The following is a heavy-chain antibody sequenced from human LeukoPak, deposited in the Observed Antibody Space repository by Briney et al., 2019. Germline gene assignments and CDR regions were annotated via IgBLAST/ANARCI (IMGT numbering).Heavy chain of an antibody. Sequence: SVTVSCKASGFTFTSRSAVQWVRQARGQRLEWIGWIVVDSDNTNYAENFQERVTITMDISASTSYMELSSLRSEDTAVYFCAAPYTSSWFDLWGQGTLVTVSS. J-gene: IGHJ5*02. CDR3: AAPYTSSWFDL. CDR2: IVVDSDNT. CDR1: GFTFTSRSA. V-gene: IGHV1-58*01. D-gene: IGHD6-13*01.